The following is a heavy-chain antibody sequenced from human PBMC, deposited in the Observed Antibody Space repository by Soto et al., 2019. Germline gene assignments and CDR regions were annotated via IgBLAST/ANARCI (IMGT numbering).Heavy chain of an antibody. CDR3: ARDGIYCSSTSCYSLNYYYGMDV. D-gene: IGHD2-2*02. V-gene: IGHV1-46*01. CDR2: INPSGGST. CDR1: GYTFTSYY. Sequence: ASVKVSCKASGYTFTSYYMHWVQQAPGQGLEWMGIINPSGGSTSYAQKFQGRVTMTRDTSTSTVYMELSSLRSEDTAVYYCARDGIYCSSTSCYSLNYYYGMDVWGQGTTVTVSS. J-gene: IGHJ6*02.